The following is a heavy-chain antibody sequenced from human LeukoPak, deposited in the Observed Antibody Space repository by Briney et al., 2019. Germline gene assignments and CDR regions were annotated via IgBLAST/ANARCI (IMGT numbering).Heavy chain of an antibody. V-gene: IGHV3-30*03. CDR1: GFTFSSYG. Sequence: GRSLGLSCAASGFTFSSYGMPWVRQAPGKGLEWVAVISYDGSNKYYADSVKGRFTISRDNSKNTLYLQMNSLRAEDTAVYYCARTYSSGWAGDAFDIWGQGTMVTVSS. CDR2: ISYDGSNK. D-gene: IGHD6-19*01. CDR3: ARTYSSGWAGDAFDI. J-gene: IGHJ3*02.